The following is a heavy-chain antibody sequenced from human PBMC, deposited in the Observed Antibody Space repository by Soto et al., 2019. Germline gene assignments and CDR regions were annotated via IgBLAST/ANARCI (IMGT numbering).Heavy chain of an antibody. CDR1: GFTFSSNW. V-gene: IGHV3-7*04. CDR2: IRQDGSEI. Sequence: GGSLRLSCVGSGFTFSSNWMTWVRQAPGKGLEWVANIRQDGSEINYVDSVKGRFTISRDNTKNSLYLQMNSLRAEDTAIYYCAREVVVSRGASYFGYWGPGNLVTFSS. CDR3: AREVVVSRGASYFGY. D-gene: IGHD2-2*01. J-gene: IGHJ4*02.